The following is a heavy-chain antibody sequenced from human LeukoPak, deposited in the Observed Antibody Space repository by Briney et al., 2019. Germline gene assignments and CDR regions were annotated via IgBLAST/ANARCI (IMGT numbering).Heavy chain of an antibody. CDR3: AKEVVGATNWFDP. V-gene: IGHV3-23*01. Sequence: GASLRLSWAASGLTFRSSAMSWVRQAPGKGLEWVSRISGSGGSTYFADSVKGRFTISRDNSKNTLYLQMNSLRGEDTAIYYCAKEVVGATNWFDPWGQGTLDTVSS. CDR2: ISGSGGST. D-gene: IGHD1-26*01. CDR1: GLTFRSSA. J-gene: IGHJ5*02.